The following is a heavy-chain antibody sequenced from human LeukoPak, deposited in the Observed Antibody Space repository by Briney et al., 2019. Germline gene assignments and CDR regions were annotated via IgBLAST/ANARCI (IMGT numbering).Heavy chain of an antibody. CDR1: GSSVNSGSFF. Sequence: PSETLSLTCTVSGSSVNSGSFFYNWIRQPGGKGLERIGRIYTSGSTDSNPSLKSRVAISRDTSKNQFSLNLSAVTAADTAVYYCARSYYYNSKEAFDVWGQGTLVIVSS. CDR2: IYTSGST. D-gene: IGHD3-22*01. CDR3: ARSYYYNSKEAFDV. J-gene: IGHJ3*01. V-gene: IGHV4-61*02.